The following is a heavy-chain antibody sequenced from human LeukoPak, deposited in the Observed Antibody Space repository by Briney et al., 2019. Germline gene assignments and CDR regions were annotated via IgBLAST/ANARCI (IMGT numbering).Heavy chain of an antibody. CDR3: ARGNYYDSSGPKH. D-gene: IGHD3-22*01. Sequence: GRSLRLSCAASGFTFSSYGMHWVRQAPGKGLEWVAVIWYDGSNKYYADSVKGRFTISRDNSKNTLYLQMNSLRAEDMAVYYCARGNYYDSSGPKHWGQGTLVTVSS. CDR1: GFTFSSYG. J-gene: IGHJ1*01. V-gene: IGHV3-33*01. CDR2: IWYDGSNK.